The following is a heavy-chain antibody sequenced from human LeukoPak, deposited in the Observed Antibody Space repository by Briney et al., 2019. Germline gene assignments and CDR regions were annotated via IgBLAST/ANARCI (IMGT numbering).Heavy chain of an antibody. CDR2: INHSGST. V-gene: IGHV4-34*01. Sequence: SETLSLTCAVCGGSFSGYYWSWIRQPPGKGLEWIGEINHSGSTNYNPSLKSRVTISVDTTKNQFLLKLSSVTAADTAVYYCARDKTYYYDSSGYPPLLYWGQGTLVTVSS. D-gene: IGHD3-22*01. CDR1: GGSFSGYY. CDR3: ARDKTYYYDSSGYPPLLY. J-gene: IGHJ4*02.